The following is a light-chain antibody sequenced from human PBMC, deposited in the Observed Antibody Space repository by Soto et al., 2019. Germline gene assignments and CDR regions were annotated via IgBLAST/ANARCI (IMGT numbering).Light chain of an antibody. CDR3: CSYAGTSTFI. CDR2: EVT. J-gene: IGLJ2*01. Sequence: QSALTQPASVSGSPGQSITISCTGTSSDVGSDNLVSWYQHHPVDVPKLMIFEVTKRPSGVSNRFAGSKSGNTASLTISGLQAEDEGDYYCCSYAGTSTFIFGGGTKLPVL. V-gene: IGLV2-23*02. CDR1: SSDVGSDNL.